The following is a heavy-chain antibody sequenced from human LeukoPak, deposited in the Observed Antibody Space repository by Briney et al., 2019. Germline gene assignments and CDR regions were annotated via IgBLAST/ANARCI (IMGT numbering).Heavy chain of an antibody. Sequence: SVKVSCKASGGTFSSYAISWVRQAPGQGLEWMGGIIPIFGTANYAQKFQGRVTITADESTSTAYMELSSLKTEDTAVYYCARALYYDRSPLDYWGQGTLVTVSS. D-gene: IGHD3-22*01. CDR2: IIPIFGTA. CDR1: GGTFSSYA. CDR3: ARALYYDRSPLDY. J-gene: IGHJ4*02. V-gene: IGHV1-69*13.